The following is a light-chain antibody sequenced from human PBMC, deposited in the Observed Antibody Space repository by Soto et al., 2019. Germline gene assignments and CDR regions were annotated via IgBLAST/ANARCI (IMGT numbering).Light chain of an antibody. Sequence: QSVLTQPASVSGSPGQSITISCTGTSSDVGAYNYVSWYQQHPGKAPKLLIFEVSGRPSGVSNRFSGSKSGSTASLTISGLQAEDEADYYCSSYAASDTLYVFGTGTKVTVL. CDR3: SSYAASDTLYV. CDR2: EVS. CDR1: SSDVGAYNY. J-gene: IGLJ1*01. V-gene: IGLV2-14*01.